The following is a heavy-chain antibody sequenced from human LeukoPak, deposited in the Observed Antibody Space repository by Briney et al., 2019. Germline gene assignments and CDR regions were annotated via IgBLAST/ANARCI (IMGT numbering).Heavy chain of an antibody. J-gene: IGHJ6*02. D-gene: IGHD3-10*01. CDR2: IRYDGSNK. V-gene: IGHV3-30*02. Sequence: GGSLRLSCAASGFTFSSYGMHWFRQAPGKGLDWLAFIRYDGSNKYYADSVKGRFTISRDNSKNTLYLQMNSLRAEDTAVYYCAKDRLQFGEGEYGMDVWGQGTTVTVSS. CDR1: GFTFSSYG. CDR3: AKDRLQFGEGEYGMDV.